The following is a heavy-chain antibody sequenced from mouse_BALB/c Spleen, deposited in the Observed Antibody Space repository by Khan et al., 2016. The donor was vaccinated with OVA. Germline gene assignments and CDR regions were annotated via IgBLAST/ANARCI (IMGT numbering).Heavy chain of an antibody. CDR3: APAGTGDYFDY. D-gene: IGHD4-1*01. J-gene: IGHJ2*01. V-gene: IGHV14-3*02. Sequence: VQLQQSGAELVKPGASVKLSCTASGFNIKDTHMHWVKQRPEQGLEWIGRIDPANDNSKYDPRFQGKATITADTSSNTAYLHLSSLTSEDTAVYYCAPAGTGDYFDYWGQVTTLTVSS. CDR2: IDPANDNS. CDR1: GFNIKDTH.